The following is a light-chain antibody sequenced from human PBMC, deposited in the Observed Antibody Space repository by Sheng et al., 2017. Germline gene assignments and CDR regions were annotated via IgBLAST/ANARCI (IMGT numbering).Light chain of an antibody. Sequence: DVQMTQSPSTLSASVGDRVTITCRASQSVLTWLAWYQQKPVTAPNLLIYKASILESGVPSRFSGSASGTEFTLTISSLQPDDFATYYCQQYKMDPWTFGQGTKVEIK. J-gene: IGKJ1*01. CDR3: QQYKMDPWT. CDR2: KAS. V-gene: IGKV1-5*03. CDR1: QSVLTW.